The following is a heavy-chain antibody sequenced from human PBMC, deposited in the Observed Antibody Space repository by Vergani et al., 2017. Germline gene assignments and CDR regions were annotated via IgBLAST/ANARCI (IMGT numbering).Heavy chain of an antibody. CDR3: ARPVGPSAIADGYHV. CDR1: GVSISGSSDY. J-gene: IGHJ3*01. CDR2: ISSSGSP. Sequence: QLQLQESGPGLVKPSETLSLTCTVSGVSISGSSDYWGWIRQPPGKGLEWIGSISSSGSPYYNPTLKSRLAFSVDTSKNLFSLRLKSVTATDTGMYYCARPVGPSAIADGYHVWGQGTMVTVS. V-gene: IGHV4-39*02. D-gene: IGHD3-10*01.